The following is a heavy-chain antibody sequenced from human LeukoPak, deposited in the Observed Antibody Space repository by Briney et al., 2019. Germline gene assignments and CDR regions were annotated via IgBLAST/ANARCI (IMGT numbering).Heavy chain of an antibody. V-gene: IGHV3-21*01. J-gene: IGHJ4*02. CDR2: ISSSSSYI. D-gene: IGHD6-13*01. Sequence: GGSLRLSCAASGFTLSSYSMNWVRQAPGKGLEWVSSISSSSSYIYYADSVKGRFTISRDNAKNSLYLQMNSLRAEDTAVYYCARDLIFYGSSWYGGGNWGQGTLVTVSS. CDR3: ARDLIFYGSSWYGGGN. CDR1: GFTLSSYS.